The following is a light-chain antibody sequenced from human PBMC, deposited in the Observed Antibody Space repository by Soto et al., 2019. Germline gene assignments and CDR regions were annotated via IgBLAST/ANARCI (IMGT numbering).Light chain of an antibody. CDR2: SDD. V-gene: IGLV1-36*01. CDR3: AAWDDSLNEGV. Sequence: QSVLTQPPSVSEAPRQRVTISCSGSSSNIGNNAVNWYQQLPGKAPKLLIYSDDLLPSGVSDRFSGSKSGTSASLAISGLQSEDEANYYCAAWDDSLNEGVFGGGTKLTVL. CDR1: SSNIGNNA. J-gene: IGLJ2*01.